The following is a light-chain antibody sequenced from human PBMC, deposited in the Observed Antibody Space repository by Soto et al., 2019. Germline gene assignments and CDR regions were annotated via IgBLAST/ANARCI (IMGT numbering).Light chain of an antibody. V-gene: IGLV1-44*01. J-gene: IGLJ1*01. CDR3: AAWDESLNGDV. CDR2: SNN. Sequence: QSALTQPPSASGTPGQRVTISCSGSSSNIGSNTVHWYQQLPGTAPKVLIYSNNQRPSGVPDRFSGSKSGTSASLAISGLQSEDEADYYCAAWDESLNGDVFGTGTKLTVL. CDR1: SSNIGSNT.